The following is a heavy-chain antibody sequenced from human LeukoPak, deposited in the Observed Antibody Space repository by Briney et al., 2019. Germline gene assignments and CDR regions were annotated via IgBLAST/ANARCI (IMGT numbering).Heavy chain of an antibody. CDR1: GGSISSGGYY. D-gene: IGHD5-12*01. J-gene: IGHJ4*02. Sequence: SETLSLTCTVSGGSISSGGYYWSWIRQHPGKGLEWIGYIYYSGSTYYNPSLKSRVTISVDTSKNQFSLKLSSVTAADTAVYYCARGLYSGYDQSFDYWGQGTLFTVSS. V-gene: IGHV4-31*03. CDR3: ARGLYSGYDQSFDY. CDR2: IYYSGST.